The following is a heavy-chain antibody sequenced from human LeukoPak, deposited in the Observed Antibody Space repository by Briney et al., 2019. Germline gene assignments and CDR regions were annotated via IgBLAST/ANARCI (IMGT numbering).Heavy chain of an antibody. D-gene: IGHD2-2*01. CDR2: IHSSGTT. CDR1: GGSISTYY. V-gene: IGHV4-4*07. CDR3: GRLNLPAVSGAFDY. Sequence: SETLSLTCTVSGGSISTYYWSWIRQPAGKGLEWIGRIHSSGTTHYNPSLRSRVALSIDTSKNQFSLKLSSVTAADTAVYYCGRLNLPAVSGAFDYWGQGTLVTVSS. J-gene: IGHJ4*02.